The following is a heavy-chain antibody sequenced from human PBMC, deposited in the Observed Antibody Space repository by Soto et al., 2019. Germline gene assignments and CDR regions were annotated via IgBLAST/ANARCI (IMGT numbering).Heavy chain of an antibody. D-gene: IGHD3-10*01. V-gene: IGHV4-59*08. CDR1: GGSISSYY. CDR2: IYYSGRT. J-gene: IGHJ5*02. CDR3: ARAGTTMVRGVISCWFDP. Sequence: SETLSLTCTVSGGSISSYYWSWIRQPPGKRLERIGYIYYSGRTNYNPSLKSRVTISVDTSKNLFSLKLSFVTAADTAVYYCARAGTTMVRGVISCWFDPWGQGTLVTVSS.